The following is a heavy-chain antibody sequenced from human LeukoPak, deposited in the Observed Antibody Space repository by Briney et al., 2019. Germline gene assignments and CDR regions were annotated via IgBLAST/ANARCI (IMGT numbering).Heavy chain of an antibody. CDR2: ISNSGST. Sequence: SETLSLTCTVSGGSISNYYRSWIRQHPGKGLQWIGYISNSGSTNYDPSLKSRVTISIDTSKIQFSLRLSSVTAADTAVYYCARDLGYNYGIDYWGQGTLVTVSS. CDR3: ARDLGYNYGIDY. J-gene: IGHJ4*02. CDR1: GGSISNYY. D-gene: IGHD5-18*01. V-gene: IGHV4-59*01.